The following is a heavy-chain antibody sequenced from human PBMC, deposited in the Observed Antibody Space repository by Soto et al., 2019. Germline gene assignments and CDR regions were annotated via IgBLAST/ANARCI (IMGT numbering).Heavy chain of an antibody. J-gene: IGHJ5*02. V-gene: IGHV3-23*01. CDR3: AKGGYGSGSALEENWFDP. Sequence: MSWVRQAPGKGLEWVSAISGSGGSTYYADSVKGRFTISRDNSKNTLYLQMNSLRAEDTAVYYCAKGGYGSGSALEENWFDPWGQG. D-gene: IGHD3-10*01. CDR2: ISGSGGST.